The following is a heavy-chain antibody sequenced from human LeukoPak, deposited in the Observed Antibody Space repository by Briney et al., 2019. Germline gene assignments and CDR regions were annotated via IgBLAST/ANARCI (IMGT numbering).Heavy chain of an antibody. CDR2: IYSGGST. CDR3: ARGSGSGWPLDF. J-gene: IGHJ4*02. Sequence: PGGSLRLSCAASGFTVSNNFMSWVRQAPGKGLQWVSIIYSGGSTDYADSVRGRFSVSRDSSKNTLSLQMNSLRADDTAVYYCARGSGSGWPLDFWGQGTLVTVSS. V-gene: IGHV3-53*01. D-gene: IGHD6-19*01. CDR1: GFTVSNNF.